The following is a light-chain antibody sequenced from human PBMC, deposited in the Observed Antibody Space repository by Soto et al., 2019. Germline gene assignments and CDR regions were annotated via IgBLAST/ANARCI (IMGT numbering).Light chain of an antibody. Sequence: IQMTQSPSTLYASRGDRVTITCRASQTINNWLAWYQQKPGKAPNLLIYHASNLETGVPSRFSGSAFGTEFTLSISNLQPADLAPYDCKPYNSDTWTFAEESK. CDR1: QTINNW. J-gene: IGKJ1*01. CDR3: KPYNSDTWT. CDR2: HAS. V-gene: IGKV1-5*01.